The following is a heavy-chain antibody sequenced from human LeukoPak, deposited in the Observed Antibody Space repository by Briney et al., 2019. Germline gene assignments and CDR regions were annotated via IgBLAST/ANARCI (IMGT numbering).Heavy chain of an antibody. D-gene: IGHD1-1*01. CDR2: MGRASDT. Sequence: GGSLRLSCAASGFTFSSFDIHWVRQPTGQGLEWVSTMGRASDTYYPGSVEARLTLSKAHAKNSLSLQMHSLTAADTDLYSCARGPPRGKYSYMHVWGKGNTVTVSS. V-gene: IGHV3-13*01. CDR1: GFTFSSFD. CDR3: ARGPPRGKYSYMHV. J-gene: IGHJ6*03.